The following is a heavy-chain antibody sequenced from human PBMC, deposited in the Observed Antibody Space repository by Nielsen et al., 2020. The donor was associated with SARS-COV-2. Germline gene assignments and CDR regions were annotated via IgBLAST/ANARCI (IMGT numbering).Heavy chain of an antibody. J-gene: IGHJ1*01. CDR2: IYPSDSDT. CDR3: ALGFSGFFHH. CDR1: GYSFTSYW. V-gene: IGHV5-51*01. Sequence: GGSLRLSCKGSGYSFTSYWIAWVRQMPGKGLGWMGPIYPSDSDTRYSPSFQGQVTISADKSISTAYLQWSSLKASDSAMYYCALGFSGFFHHWGQGTLVTVSS. D-gene: IGHD2/OR15-2a*01.